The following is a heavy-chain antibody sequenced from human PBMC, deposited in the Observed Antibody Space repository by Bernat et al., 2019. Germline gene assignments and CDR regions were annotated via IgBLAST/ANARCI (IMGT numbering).Heavy chain of an antibody. J-gene: IGHJ4*02. CDR3: ARDSLIGYYYDSSGYDY. CDR1: GYTFTSYA. Sequence: GAAGGGGWRAAGYTFTSYAMHGVRQAPGQRLEWMGWVNAGKGNTKYSQKFQGRVTITRDTSASTAYMELSSLRSEDTAVYYCARDSLIGYYYDSSGYDYWGQGTLVTVSS. V-gene: IGHV1-3*01. CDR2: VNAGKGNT. D-gene: IGHD3-22*01.